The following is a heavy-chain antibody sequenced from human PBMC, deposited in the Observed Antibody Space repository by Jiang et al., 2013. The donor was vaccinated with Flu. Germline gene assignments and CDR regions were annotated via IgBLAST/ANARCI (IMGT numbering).Heavy chain of an antibody. CDR3: AKDHGIVATIGALYYYYYGMDV. Sequence: VQLLESGGGLVQPGGSLRLSCAASGFTFSSYSMNWVRQAPGKGLEWVSYISSSSSTIYYADSVKGRFTISRDNAKNSLYLQMNSPRAEDTAVYYCAKDHGIVATIGALYYYYYGMDVWGQGTTVTVSS. D-gene: IGHD5-12*01. CDR2: ISSSSSTI. J-gene: IGHJ6*02. CDR1: GFTFSSYS. V-gene: IGHV3-48*01.